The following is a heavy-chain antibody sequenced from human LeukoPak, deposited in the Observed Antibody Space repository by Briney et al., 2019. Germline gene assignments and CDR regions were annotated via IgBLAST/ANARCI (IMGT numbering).Heavy chain of an antibody. Sequence: AGGSLRLSCAASGFTFSSYGMSWVRQAPGKGLEWVSGTSGSGGSTYYADSVKGRFTISRDNSKNTLYLQMNSLRAEDTAVYYCARDLTYYSSSWDCWGQGTLVTVSS. J-gene: IGHJ4*02. CDR1: GFTFSSYG. D-gene: IGHD6-13*01. V-gene: IGHV3-23*01. CDR3: ARDLTYYSSSWDC. CDR2: TSGSGGST.